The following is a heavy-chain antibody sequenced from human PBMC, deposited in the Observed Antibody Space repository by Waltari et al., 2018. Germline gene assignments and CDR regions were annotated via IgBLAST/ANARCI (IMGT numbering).Heavy chain of an antibody. CDR1: GFTFSSYA. CDR2: ISSNGGST. CDR3: ARSQVVVIAPLDC. Sequence: EVQLVESGGGLVQPGGSLRLSCAASGFTFSSYAMHWVRQAPGKGLEYVSAISSNGGSTYYANSVKGRFTISRDNSKNTLYLQMGSLRAEDTAIYYCARSQVVVIAPLDCWGQGTLVTVSS. J-gene: IGHJ4*02. V-gene: IGHV3-64*01. D-gene: IGHD2-21*01.